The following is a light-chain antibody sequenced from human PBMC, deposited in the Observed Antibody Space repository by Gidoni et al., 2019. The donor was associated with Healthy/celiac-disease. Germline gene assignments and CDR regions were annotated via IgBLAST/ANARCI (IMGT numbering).Light chain of an antibody. Sequence: IVLPKSPAPLSLSPGERATLSCRASQSVSSYLAWYQQKPGQAPRLLIYDASNRATGIPARFSGSGSGTDFTLTISSLEPEDFAVYYCQQRSNWPLTFGGGTKVEIK. V-gene: IGKV3-11*01. CDR2: DAS. CDR1: QSVSSY. CDR3: QQRSNWPLT. J-gene: IGKJ4*01.